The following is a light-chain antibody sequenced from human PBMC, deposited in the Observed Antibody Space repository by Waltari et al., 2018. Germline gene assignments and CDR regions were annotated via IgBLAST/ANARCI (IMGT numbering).Light chain of an antibody. CDR3: QSADSITTFEV. CDR1: TLPNQY. CDR2: KDP. V-gene: IGLV3-25*03. J-gene: IGLJ3*02. Sequence: SFELTQPPSVPVSPGQTVSITCSGETLPNQYTSWYQQKAGQAPVLVIFKDPERPSGIPERFSGSSSGTVVTLTITGVRTEDEADYYCQSADSITTFEVFGGGTKLTVL.